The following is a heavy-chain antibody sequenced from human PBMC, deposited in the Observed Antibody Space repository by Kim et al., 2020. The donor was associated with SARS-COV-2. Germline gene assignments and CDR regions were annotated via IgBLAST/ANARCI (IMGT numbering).Heavy chain of an antibody. Sequence: GESLKISCKGSGYSFTNYWIGWVRQMPGKGLEWMGIIYPGDSDTRYSPSFQGQVTISADKSISTAYLQWSSLKASDTARDYCATLSPRYDPNQGFDYWGQGTLVTVSS. D-gene: IGHD5-12*01. CDR3: ATLSPRYDPNQGFDY. CDR1: GYSFTNYW. CDR2: IYPGDSDT. V-gene: IGHV5-51*01. J-gene: IGHJ4*02.